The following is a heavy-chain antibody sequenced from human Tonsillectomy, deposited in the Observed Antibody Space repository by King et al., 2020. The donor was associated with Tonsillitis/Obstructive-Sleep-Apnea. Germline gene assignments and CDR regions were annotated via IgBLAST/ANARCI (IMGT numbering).Heavy chain of an antibody. CDR1: GGSISSYY. Sequence: QLQESGPGLVKPSETLSLTCTVSGGSISSYYWSWIRQPPGKGLEWIGYIYYSGSTNYNPSLKSRVTISVDTSKNQFSLNLSSVTAADTAVYYCAGAYVSGWATLEYWGQGTLVTVSS. D-gene: IGHD6-25*01. J-gene: IGHJ4*02. CDR3: AGAYVSGWATLEY. CDR2: IYYSGST. V-gene: IGHV4-59*08.